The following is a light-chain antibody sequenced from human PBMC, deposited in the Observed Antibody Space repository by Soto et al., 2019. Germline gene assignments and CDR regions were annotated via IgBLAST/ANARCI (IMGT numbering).Light chain of an antibody. CDR3: QQYGSSRFT. CDR1: QSITNSY. V-gene: IGKV3-20*01. CDR2: GAS. J-gene: IGKJ3*01. Sequence: EIVLTQSPGTLSLSPGERATLSCRASQSITNSYLAWYQQKPGQAPRLLVHGASSRATGIPDRFSGSWSGTDFTLTISRLEPEDFAVYYCQQYGSSRFTCGPGTKVDVK.